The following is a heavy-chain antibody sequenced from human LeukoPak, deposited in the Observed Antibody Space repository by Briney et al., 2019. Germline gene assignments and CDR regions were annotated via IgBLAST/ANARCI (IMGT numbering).Heavy chain of an antibody. Sequence: SETLSLTCSVSGGSMRSTTHYWGWVRQSPGKGLEWIGSIYYGGSTYYNPSLKSRVTLSVDTSKNQFSLKLSSVTAADTAVYYCARIVGASDYWGQGTLVTVSS. CDR2: IYYGGST. V-gene: IGHV4-39*01. CDR3: ARIVGASDY. J-gene: IGHJ4*02. CDR1: GGSMRSTTHY. D-gene: IGHD1-26*01.